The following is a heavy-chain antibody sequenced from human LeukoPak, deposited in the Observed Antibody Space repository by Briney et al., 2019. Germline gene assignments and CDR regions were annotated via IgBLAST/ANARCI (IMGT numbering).Heavy chain of an antibody. CDR2: IIISSSTI. D-gene: IGHD3-16*01. CDR1: GFTFSNYN. J-gene: IGHJ4*02. V-gene: IGHV3-48*01. CDR3: ASGDFDY. Sequence: GGSLRLSCAASGFTFSNYNMNWVRQAPGKGLEWVSYIIISSSTIYYADSVKGRFTISRDNAKNSLYLQMNSLRAEDTAVYYCASGDFDYWGQGTLVTVSS.